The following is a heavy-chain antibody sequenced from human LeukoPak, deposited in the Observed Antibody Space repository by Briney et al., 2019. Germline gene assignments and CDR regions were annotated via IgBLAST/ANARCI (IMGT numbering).Heavy chain of an antibody. J-gene: IGHJ4*02. CDR2: ISSSSSTI. Sequence: GGSLRLSCAASGVTFSSYSMNWVRQAPGKGLEWLSYISSSSSTIYYADSVKGRFTISRDNAKNSLYLQMNSLRAEDTAMYYCARDGGWRSDDYWGQGTLVTVSS. CDR3: ARDGGWRSDDY. CDR1: GVTFSSYS. D-gene: IGHD3-16*01. V-gene: IGHV3-48*01.